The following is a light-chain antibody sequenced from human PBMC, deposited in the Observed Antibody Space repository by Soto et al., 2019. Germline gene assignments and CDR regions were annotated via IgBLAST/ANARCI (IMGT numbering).Light chain of an antibody. V-gene: IGLV2-8*01. CDR3: TSYAGDNNYNYV. J-gene: IGLJ1*01. CDR2: EVS. Sequence: QSVLTQPPSASGSPGQSVTISCTGTSSDVGGYNYVSWYQQHPGKAPKLMIYEVSKRPSGVPDRFSGSKSGNTASLTVSGLQAEDEADYYCTSYAGDNNYNYVFGTGTKVTVL. CDR1: SSDVGGYNY.